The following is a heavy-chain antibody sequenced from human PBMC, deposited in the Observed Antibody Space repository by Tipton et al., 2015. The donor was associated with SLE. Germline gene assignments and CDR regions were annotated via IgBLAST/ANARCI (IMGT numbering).Heavy chain of an antibody. CDR2: IYYSGST. CDR3: ARVQGFSSWYFDL. V-gene: IGHV4-59*01. D-gene: IGHD3-3*02. J-gene: IGHJ2*01. Sequence: TLSLTCTVSGGSISSYYWSWIRQPPGKGLEWIGYIYYSGSTNYNPSLKSRVTISVDTSKNQFSLKLSSVTAADTAVYYCARVQGFSSWYFDLWGRGTLVTVSS. CDR1: GGSISSYY.